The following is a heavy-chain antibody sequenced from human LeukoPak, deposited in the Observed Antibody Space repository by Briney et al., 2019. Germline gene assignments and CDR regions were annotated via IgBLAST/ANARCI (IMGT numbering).Heavy chain of an antibody. CDR2: IWYDGSNK. J-gene: IGHJ4*02. CDR3: ARPIAVAGTEAGY. D-gene: IGHD6-19*01. CDR1: GFTFSSYG. Sequence: PGGSLRLSCAASGFTFSSYGMHWVRQAPGKGLEWVAVIWYDGSNKYYADSVKGRFTISRDNSKNTLYLQMNSLRAEDTAVYYCARPIAVAGTEAGYWGQGTLVTVSS. V-gene: IGHV3-33*01.